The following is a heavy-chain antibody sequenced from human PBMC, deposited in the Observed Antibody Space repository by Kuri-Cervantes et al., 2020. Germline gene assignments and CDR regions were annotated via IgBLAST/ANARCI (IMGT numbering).Heavy chain of an antibody. CDR3: ARDRRGYDSEYFQH. CDR2: IWYDGSNK. V-gene: IGHV3-33*01. Sequence: GESLKISCAASGFTFSSYGMHWVRQAPGKGLEWVAVIWYDGSNKYYADSVKGRFTISRDNAKNSLYLQMNSLRDEDTAVYYCARDRRGYDSEYFQHWGQGTLVTVSS. J-gene: IGHJ1*01. CDR1: GFTFSSYG. D-gene: IGHD5-12*01.